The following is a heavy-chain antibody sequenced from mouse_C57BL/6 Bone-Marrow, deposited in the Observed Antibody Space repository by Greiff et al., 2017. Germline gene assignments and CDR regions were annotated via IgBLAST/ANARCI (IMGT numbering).Heavy chain of an antibody. CDR2: IDPENGDT. V-gene: IGHV14-4*01. CDR3: TTLYYGNYDYFDY. CDR1: GFNIKDDY. J-gene: IGHJ2*01. Sequence: VQLQQSGAELVRPGASVKLSCTASGFNIKDDYMHWVKQRPEQGLEWIGWIDPENGDTEYASKFQGKATITADTSSHTAYLQLSSLTSEDTAVYYCTTLYYGNYDYFDYWGQGTTLTVSS. D-gene: IGHD2-1*01.